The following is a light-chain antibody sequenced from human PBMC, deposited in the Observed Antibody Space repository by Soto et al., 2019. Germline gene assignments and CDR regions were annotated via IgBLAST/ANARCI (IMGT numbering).Light chain of an antibody. J-gene: IGKJ4*01. CDR2: AAS. V-gene: IGKV1-27*01. CDR1: HGISSY. CDR3: QKYSSAPLS. Sequence: DIQMTQSPSSLSASVGDRVTITCRASHGISSYVAWYQQKAGKVPKPLIYAASTLQSGVPSRFSGSGSGTDFTLTISSLQPEDVATYYCQKYSSAPLSFGGGTKVDIK.